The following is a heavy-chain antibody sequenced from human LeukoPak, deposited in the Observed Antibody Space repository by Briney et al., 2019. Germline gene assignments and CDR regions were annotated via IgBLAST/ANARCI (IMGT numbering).Heavy chain of an antibody. Sequence: ASVKVSCKASGYTLSCYYMYWVRQAPGQGLEGMGWINPNNGDTKYAQKFQGRVTMTRDTSISTAYMELSRLRSDAPAVYYCARLGGNINSPYGTWFDPWGQGALVTVSS. J-gene: IGHJ5*02. D-gene: IGHD1-14*01. CDR3: ARLGGNINSPYGTWFDP. V-gene: IGHV1-2*02. CDR1: GYTLSCYY. CDR2: INPNNGDT.